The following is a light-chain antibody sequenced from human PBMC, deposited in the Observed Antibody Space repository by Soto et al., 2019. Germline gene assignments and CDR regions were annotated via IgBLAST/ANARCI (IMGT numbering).Light chain of an antibody. CDR3: CSYASSSTLLV. Sequence: QSALTQPASVSGSPGQSITISCTGTSSDVGSYNLVSWYQHHPGKAPKLMIYEGSKRPSGVSNRFSGSKSGNTASLTISGLQAEDEADYYCCSYASSSTLLVFGGGTKVTVL. V-gene: IGLV2-23*01. CDR2: EGS. J-gene: IGLJ2*01. CDR1: SSDVGSYNL.